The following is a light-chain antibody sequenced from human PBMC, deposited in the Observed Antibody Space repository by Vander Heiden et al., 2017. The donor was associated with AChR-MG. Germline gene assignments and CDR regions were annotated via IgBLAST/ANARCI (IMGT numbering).Light chain of an antibody. Sequence: QAVLTQPSTLSASPGASVRLTCSLRSGLYLGGFRIYWFQQKPGSPPRFLLKYYSGSDEHRGSGVPGRFSGSEDASAHAGILLISGLQSEDEAYYYCMIWLNSAWVFGGGTKLTVL. J-gene: IGLJ3*02. CDR1: SGLYLGGFR. CDR3: MIWLNSAWV. CDR2: YYSGSDE. V-gene: IGLV5-45*03.